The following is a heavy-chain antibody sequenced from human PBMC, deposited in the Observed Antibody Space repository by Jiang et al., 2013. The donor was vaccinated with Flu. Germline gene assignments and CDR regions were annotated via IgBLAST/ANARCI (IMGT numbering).Heavy chain of an antibody. D-gene: IGHD1-20*01. Sequence: ISTTYYWGWIRQPPGKGLEWIGTIFYDGNAHYNPSLKSRVTISVDTSKNHFSLKLTSVTAADTAVYYCARHKGYNWNDVLNYWGQGTLVT. CDR2: IFYDGNA. CDR3: ARHKGYNWNDVLNY. J-gene: IGHJ4*02. CDR1: ISTTYY. V-gene: IGHV4-39*01.